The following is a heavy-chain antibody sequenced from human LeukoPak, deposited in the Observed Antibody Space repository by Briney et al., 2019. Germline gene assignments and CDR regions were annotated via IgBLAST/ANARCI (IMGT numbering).Heavy chain of an antibody. D-gene: IGHD2-2*01. CDR3: ARRRARVSAALNAFDI. CDR1: GGSFSGYY. J-gene: IGHJ3*02. Sequence: SETLSLTCAVYGGSFSGYYWSWIRQPPGKGLEWIGEINHSGSTNYNPSLKSRVTISVDTSKNQFSLKLSSVTAADTAVYYCARRRARVSAALNAFDIWGQGTMVTVSS. V-gene: IGHV4-34*01. CDR2: INHSGST.